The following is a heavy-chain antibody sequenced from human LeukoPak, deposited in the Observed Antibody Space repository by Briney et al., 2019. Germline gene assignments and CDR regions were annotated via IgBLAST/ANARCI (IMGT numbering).Heavy chain of an antibody. CDR2: INAGNGNT. J-gene: IGHJ4*02. CDR1: GYTFTIYA. Sequence: ASVTVSCKASGYTFTIYAMHWVRQAPGQRLEWMGWINAGNGNTKYSQKFQGRVTITRDTSASTAYMELSSLRSEDTAVYYCARWVGSSSWYGVGGMDYWGQGTLVTVSS. V-gene: IGHV1-3*01. CDR3: ARWVGSSSWYGVGGMDY. D-gene: IGHD6-13*01.